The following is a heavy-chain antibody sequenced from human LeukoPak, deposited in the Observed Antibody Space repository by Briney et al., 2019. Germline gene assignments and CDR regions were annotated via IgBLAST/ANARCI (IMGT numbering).Heavy chain of an antibody. D-gene: IGHD4-17*01. Sequence: ASVKVSCKASGYTFTSYGISWVRQAPGQGLQWMGWITPNSGGTNYAQKFQGRVTMTRDTSISTAYMELSSLRSDDTAVYYCARGTTVIQTLDYWGQGTLVTVSS. CDR1: GYTFTSYG. V-gene: IGHV1-2*02. CDR3: ARGTTVIQTLDY. CDR2: ITPNSGGT. J-gene: IGHJ4*02.